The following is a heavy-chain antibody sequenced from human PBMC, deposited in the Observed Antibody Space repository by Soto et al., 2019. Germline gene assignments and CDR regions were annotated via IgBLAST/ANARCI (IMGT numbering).Heavy chain of an antibody. CDR3: ARRWGDYFDY. CDR2: IYYSGST. V-gene: IGHV4-59*08. D-gene: IGHD3-16*01. CDR1: GGSISSYY. Sequence: PSETLSLTCTVSGGSISSYYWSWIRQPPGKGLEWIGYIYYSGSTNYNPSLKSRVTISVDTSKNQFPLKLSSVTAADTAVYYCARRWGDYFDYWGQGTLVTVSS. J-gene: IGHJ4*02.